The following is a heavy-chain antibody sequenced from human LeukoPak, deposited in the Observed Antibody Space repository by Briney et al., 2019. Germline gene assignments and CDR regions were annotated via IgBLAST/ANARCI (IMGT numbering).Heavy chain of an antibody. J-gene: IGHJ4*02. D-gene: IGHD3-22*01. CDR1: GYTLTSYG. V-gene: IGHV1-18*01. Sequence: GASVKVSCKASGYTLTSYGISGVRQAPGQGLEWMGWISAYNGNTNYAQKLQGRVTMTTDTSTSTAYMELRSLRSDDTAVYYCARDGGDFNYDSSGPWGQGTLVTVSS. CDR2: ISAYNGNT. CDR3: ARDGGDFNYDSSGP.